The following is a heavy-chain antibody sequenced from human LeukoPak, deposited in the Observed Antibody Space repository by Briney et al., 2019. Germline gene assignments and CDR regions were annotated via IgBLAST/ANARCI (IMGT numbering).Heavy chain of an antibody. CDR3: ARDSQYCSGGSCYNWFDP. Sequence: GGSLRFSCAASGFTFSTSWMNWVRQAPGKGLEWVSSISSSSSYIYYADSVKGRFTISRDNAKNSLYLQMNSLRAEDTAVYYCARDSQYCSGGSCYNWFDPWGQGTLVTVSS. CDR1: GFTFSTSW. D-gene: IGHD2-15*01. J-gene: IGHJ5*02. V-gene: IGHV3-21*01. CDR2: ISSSSSYI.